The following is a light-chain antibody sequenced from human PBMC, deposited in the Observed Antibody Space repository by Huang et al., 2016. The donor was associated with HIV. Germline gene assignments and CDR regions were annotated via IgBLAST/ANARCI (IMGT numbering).Light chain of an antibody. CDR3: MQASHGAAT. J-gene: IGKJ1*01. CDR2: KLS. CDR1: QSLVYGDGNIY. Sequence: DVLLTQSPLSLPVTLGQPAFITCKSNQSLVYGDGNIYLNWFHQRPGHSPRRLIYKLSKRDSGVPDRVSGGGSGTDFTLWISEVEAEDVGDYYCMQASHGAATFGQGTRVDIK. V-gene: IGKV2-30*01.